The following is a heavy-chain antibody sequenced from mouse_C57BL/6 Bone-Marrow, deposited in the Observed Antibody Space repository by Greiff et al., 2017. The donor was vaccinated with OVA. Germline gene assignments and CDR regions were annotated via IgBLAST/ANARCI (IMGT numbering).Heavy chain of an antibody. Sequence: QVQLKQPGAELVKPGASVKLSCKASGYTFTSYWMHWVKQRPGRGLEWIGRIDPNSGGTKYNEQFKSKATLTVDKPSSTAYMQLSSLTSEDSAVYYCARHYYGSGFDYWGQGTTLTVSS. CDR3: ARHYYGSGFDY. V-gene: IGHV1-72*01. D-gene: IGHD1-1*01. CDR1: GYTFTSYW. J-gene: IGHJ2*01. CDR2: IDPNSGGT.